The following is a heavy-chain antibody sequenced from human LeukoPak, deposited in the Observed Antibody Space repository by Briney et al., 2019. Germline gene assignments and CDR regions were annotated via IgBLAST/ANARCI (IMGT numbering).Heavy chain of an antibody. Sequence: SETLSLTCTVSGGSISSYYWSWIRQPPGKGLEWIGYIYYSGSTNYNPSPKSRVTISVDTSKNQFSLKLSSVTAADTAVYYCARDRGRWLQFYDAFDIWGQGTMVTVSS. CDR1: GGSISSYY. CDR3: ARDRGRWLQFYDAFDI. V-gene: IGHV4-59*01. CDR2: IYYSGST. J-gene: IGHJ3*02. D-gene: IGHD5-24*01.